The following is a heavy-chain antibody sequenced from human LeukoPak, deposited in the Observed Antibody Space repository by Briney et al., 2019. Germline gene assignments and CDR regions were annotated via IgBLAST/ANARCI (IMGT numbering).Heavy chain of an antibody. CDR1: GFTFDDYA. CDR2: ISWNSGSI. CDR3: AKDYYYGSGSYYYYFDY. J-gene: IGHJ4*02. D-gene: IGHD3-10*01. V-gene: IGHV3-9*01. Sequence: GRSLRLSCAASGFTFDDYAMHWVRQAPGKGLEWVSGISWNSGSIGYADSVKGRFTISRDNAKNSLYLQMNSLRAEDTALYYCAKDYYYGSGSYYYYFDYWGQGTLVTVSS.